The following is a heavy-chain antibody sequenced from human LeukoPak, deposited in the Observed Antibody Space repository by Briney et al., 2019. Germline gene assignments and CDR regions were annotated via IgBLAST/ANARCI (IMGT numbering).Heavy chain of an antibody. D-gene: IGHD3-3*01. CDR1: GFTFSSYS. J-gene: IGHJ6*02. V-gene: IGHV3-21*01. Sequence: GGSLRLSCAASGFTFSSYSMNWVRQAPGKGLEWVSSISSSSSYIYYADSVKGRFTISRDNAKNSLYLQMNSLRAEDTAVYYCARDPPSRFLEWLAARMDVWGQGTTVTVSS. CDR2: ISSSSSYI. CDR3: ARDPPSRFLEWLAARMDV.